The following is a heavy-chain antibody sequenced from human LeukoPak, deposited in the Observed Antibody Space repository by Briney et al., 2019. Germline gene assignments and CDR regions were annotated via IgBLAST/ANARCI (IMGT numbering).Heavy chain of an antibody. J-gene: IGHJ3*02. V-gene: IGHV3-7*04. CDR2: IKEDGSVK. CDR1: EFTFSSTW. Sequence: GGSLRLSCTASEFTFSSTWMTWVRQAPGKGLEWVTNIKEDGSVKDYVESVRDRFTISRDNAKNSLFLQMNSLRDEDTAVYYCARDGALSVGAFDIWGQGTMVTVSS. CDR3: ARDGALSVGAFDI. D-gene: IGHD1-26*01.